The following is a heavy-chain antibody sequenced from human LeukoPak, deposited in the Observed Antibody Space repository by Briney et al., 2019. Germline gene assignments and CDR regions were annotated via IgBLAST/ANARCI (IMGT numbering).Heavy chain of an antibody. J-gene: IGHJ6*04. CDR2: ISSSGSTI. D-gene: IGHD3-10*02. Sequence: PGGSLRLSSAASGFTFSSYEMNWVRQAPGKGLEWVSYISSSGSTIYYADSAKGRFTISRDNAKNSLYLQLNSLRAEDTAVYYCAELGITMIGGVWGKGPTVTISS. CDR1: GFTFSSYE. CDR3: AELGITMIGGV. V-gene: IGHV3-48*03.